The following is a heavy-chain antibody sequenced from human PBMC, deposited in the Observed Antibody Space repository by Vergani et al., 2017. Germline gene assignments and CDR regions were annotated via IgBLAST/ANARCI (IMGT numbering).Heavy chain of an antibody. V-gene: IGHV4-61*02. CDR1: GDSISSGNYY. CDR3: ARQTEGDHYYYYLDA. Sequence: QVQLQESGPGLLKPSQTLSLTCSVAGDSISSGNYYWNWIRQPAGKGLEWMGRIYSSGSTSYNHSIKSRITMSLDTSKNQFSLSLSSVTAADTAVYYCARQTEGDHYYYYLDAWAKGAAVTVSS. D-gene: IGHD1-26*01. CDR2: IYSSGST. J-gene: IGHJ6*03.